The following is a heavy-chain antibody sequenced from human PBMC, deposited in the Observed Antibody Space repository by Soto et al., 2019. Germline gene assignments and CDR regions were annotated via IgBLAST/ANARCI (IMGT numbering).Heavy chain of an antibody. V-gene: IGHV1-18*01. J-gene: IGHJ6*02. D-gene: IGHD3-22*01. CDR2: ISPKSGSI. Sequence: GASVKVSCKTSGYTFTRNGISWVRQAPGQGLEWMGWISPKSGSIKYAQKFQGRVIMTTDTSTSTAYMEVRSLRSDDTAVYCCVKDRDSNSWPSRDVWGPGTTVTVSS. CDR1: GYTFTRNG. CDR3: VKDRDSNSWPSRDV.